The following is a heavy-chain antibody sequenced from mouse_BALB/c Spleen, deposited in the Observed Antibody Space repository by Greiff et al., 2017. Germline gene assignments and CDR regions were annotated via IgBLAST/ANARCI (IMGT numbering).Heavy chain of an antibody. J-gene: IGHJ3*01. CDR3: ARQGEGTTASAWFAY. Sequence: EVQLQESGGDLVKPGGSLKLSCAASGFTFSSYGMSWVRQTPDKRLEWVATISSGGSYTYYPDSVKGRFTISRDNAKNTLYLQMSSLKSEDTAMYYCARQGEGTTASAWFAYWGQGTLVTVSA. D-gene: IGHD1-2*01. V-gene: IGHV5-6*01. CDR2: ISSGGSYT. CDR1: GFTFSSYG.